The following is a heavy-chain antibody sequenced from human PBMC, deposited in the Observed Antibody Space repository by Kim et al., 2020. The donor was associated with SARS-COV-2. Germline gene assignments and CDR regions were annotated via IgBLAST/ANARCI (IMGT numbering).Heavy chain of an antibody. CDR1: GFTFSSYA. Sequence: GGSLRLSCAASGFTFSSYAMHWVRQAPGKGLEWVAVISYDGSNKYYADSVKGRFTISRDNSKNTLYLQMNSLRAEDTAVYYCARDLSDPGQLWLPFGGWFDPWGQGTLVTVSS. D-gene: IGHD5-18*01. CDR2: ISYDGSNK. CDR3: ARDLSDPGQLWLPFGGWFDP. J-gene: IGHJ5*02. V-gene: IGHV3-30*04.